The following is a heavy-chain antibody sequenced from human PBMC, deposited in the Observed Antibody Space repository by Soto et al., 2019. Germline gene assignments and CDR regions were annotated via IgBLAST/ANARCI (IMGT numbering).Heavy chain of an antibody. Sequence: GGSLRLSCAASGFTFSSYGMHWVRQAPGKGLEWVAVISYDGSNKYYADSVKGRFTISRDNSKNTLYLQMNSLRAEDTAVYYCAKDHSSGPVGAFDIWGQGTMVTVSS. J-gene: IGHJ3*02. CDR3: AKDHSSGPVGAFDI. CDR2: ISYDGSNK. V-gene: IGHV3-30*18. D-gene: IGHD3-22*01. CDR1: GFTFSSYG.